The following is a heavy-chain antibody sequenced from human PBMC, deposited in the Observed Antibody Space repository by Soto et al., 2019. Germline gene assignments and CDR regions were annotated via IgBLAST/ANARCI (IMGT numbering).Heavy chain of an antibody. CDR1: GFPFSSYW. V-gene: IGHV3-15*01. D-gene: IGHD4-17*01. CDR2: IKSKTDGGTT. J-gene: IGHJ4*02. CDR3: TTGLPDLF. Sequence: PGGSLRLSCAGSGFPFSSYWMSWVRQTPDKGLEWVGRIKSKTDGGTTDYAAPVKGRFTISRDDSKNTLYLQMNSLKTEDTAVYYCTTGLPDLFWGQGTLVTVSS.